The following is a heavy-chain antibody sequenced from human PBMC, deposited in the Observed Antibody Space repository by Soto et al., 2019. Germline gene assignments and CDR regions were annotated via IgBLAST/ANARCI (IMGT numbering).Heavy chain of an antibody. V-gene: IGHV3-23*01. CDR2: ISGSGGST. Sequence: GGSLRLSCAASGFTFSSYAMSWVRQAPGKGLEWVSAISGSGGSTYYADSVKGRFTISRDNSKNTLYLQMNSLRAEDTAVYYGAKVWTTDYYDSSGYYDTFDYWGQGTMVTVSS. J-gene: IGHJ4*02. CDR3: AKVWTTDYYDSSGYYDTFDY. CDR1: GFTFSSYA. D-gene: IGHD3-22*01.